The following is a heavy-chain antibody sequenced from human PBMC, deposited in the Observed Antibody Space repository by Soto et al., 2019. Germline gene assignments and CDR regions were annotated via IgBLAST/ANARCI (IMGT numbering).Heavy chain of an antibody. CDR1: GYTFTHYG. CDR2: ISALNGNT. V-gene: IGHV1-18*01. Sequence: QVQLVQSGAEVKKPGASVKVSCKASGYTFTHYGISWVRQAPGQGLAWMGWISALNGNTKYVDNFQDRVTMTSDTSTNTSHLEVRSLRSDDTAMYYCARVYGSGSYIAFDIWGQGTMVTVSS. J-gene: IGHJ3*02. D-gene: IGHD3-10*01. CDR3: ARVYGSGSYIAFDI.